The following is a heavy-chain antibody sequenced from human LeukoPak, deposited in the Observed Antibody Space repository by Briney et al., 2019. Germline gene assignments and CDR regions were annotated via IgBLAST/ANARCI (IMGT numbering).Heavy chain of an antibody. D-gene: IGHD5-24*01. CDR1: GGXFSGYY. CDR3: ARGDGRWLQFVRWWFDP. CDR2: INHSGST. J-gene: IGHJ5*02. V-gene: IGHV4-34*01. Sequence: PSETLSLTCAVYGGXFSGYYCSWIRQPPGKGLEWLGEINHSGSTNYNPSLKSRVTISVDTSKNQFSLKLSSVTAADTAVYYCARGDGRWLQFVRWWFDPWGQGTLVTVSS.